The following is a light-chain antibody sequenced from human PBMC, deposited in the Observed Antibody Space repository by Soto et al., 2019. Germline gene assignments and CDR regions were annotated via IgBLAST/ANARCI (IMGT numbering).Light chain of an antibody. J-gene: IGKJ3*01. CDR1: ESVGSY. Sequence: EIVLTQSPDTLSLSPGERATLSCRASESVGSYLAWYQQKPGQAPRLLIYDASNRATGIPARFSGSGSGTDFTLTISRLEPEDFAVYYCQQRSNLFGPGTKVDL. CDR2: DAS. V-gene: IGKV3-11*01. CDR3: QQRSNL.